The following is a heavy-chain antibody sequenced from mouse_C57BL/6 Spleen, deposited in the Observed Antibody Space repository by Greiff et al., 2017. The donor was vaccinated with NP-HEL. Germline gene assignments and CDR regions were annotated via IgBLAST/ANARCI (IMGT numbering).Heavy chain of an antibody. Sequence: VQLQQSGAELVKPGASVKISCKASGYAFSSYWMNWVKQRPGKGLEWIGQIYPGDGDTNYNGKFKGKGTLTADKSYSKAYMQLSSVNSEDSAVYFCAGYEYDVGFSDWGKGILVTVAA. CDR2: IYPGDGDT. CDR1: GYAFSSYW. V-gene: IGHV1-80*01. J-gene: IGHJ3*01. CDR3: AGYEYDVGFSD. D-gene: IGHD2-4*01.